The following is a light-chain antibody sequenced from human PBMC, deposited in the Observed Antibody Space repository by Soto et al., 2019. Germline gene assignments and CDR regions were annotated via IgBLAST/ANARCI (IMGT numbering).Light chain of an antibody. V-gene: IGKV3-11*01. CDR1: QSISSF. CDR3: QQRSSWPPAAT. CDR2: SAS. Sequence: EIVLTQSPATLSLSPWERATLSCRASQSISSFLAWYQQKPGQAPRLLIYSASNRAAGIPARFSGSGSGTDFTLTISSLEPEDFAVYYCQQRSSWPPAATFGQGTKLESK. J-gene: IGKJ2*01.